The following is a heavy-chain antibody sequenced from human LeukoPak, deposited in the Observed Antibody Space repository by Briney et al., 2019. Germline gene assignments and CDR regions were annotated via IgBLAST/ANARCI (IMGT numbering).Heavy chain of an antibody. D-gene: IGHD3-22*01. CDR1: GGSISIYY. CDR3: ARAYYDSSGHYYPFDY. Sequence: SETLSHTCTVSGGSISIYYWSWMRPPPGKGVECMGYIYYTGSTNYNPSLKGRVTISVDTSKNQFSLKLNSVTAADTAVYYCARAYYDSSGHYYPFDYWGQGTLVTVSS. CDR2: IYYTGST. J-gene: IGHJ4*02. V-gene: IGHV4-59*08.